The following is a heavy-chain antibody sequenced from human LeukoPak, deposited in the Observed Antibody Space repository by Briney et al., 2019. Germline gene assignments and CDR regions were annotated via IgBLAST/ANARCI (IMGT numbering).Heavy chain of an antibody. CDR2: GSDVGGT. CDR3: ARGPTLIVGATKDY. J-gene: IGHJ4*02. CDR1: GASLNGHY. Sequence: PSETLSLTCAVYGASLNGHYWSWIRQPPGKGLEWIGEGSDVGGTKFNPSLKSRVTISADTSKNQFSLKLSSVTAADTAVYYCARGPTLIVGATKDYWGQGTLGTASS. D-gene: IGHD1-26*01. V-gene: IGHV4-34*01.